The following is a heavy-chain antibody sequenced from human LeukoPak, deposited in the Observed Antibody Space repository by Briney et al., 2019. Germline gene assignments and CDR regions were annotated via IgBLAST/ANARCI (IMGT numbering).Heavy chain of an antibody. D-gene: IGHD1-14*01. CDR2: IYSGGST. J-gene: IGHJ4*02. CDR1: VLTVSSNY. Sequence: PGGSLRLSCAASVLTVSSNYMSWVRQAPGKGLEWVSVIYSGGSTYYADSVKGRFTISRDNSKNTLYLQMNSLRAEDTAVYYCARDAGGASLDYWGQGTLVTVSS. CDR3: ARDAGGASLDY. V-gene: IGHV3-53*01.